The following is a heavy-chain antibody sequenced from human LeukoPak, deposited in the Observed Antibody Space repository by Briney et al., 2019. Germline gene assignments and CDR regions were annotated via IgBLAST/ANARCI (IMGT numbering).Heavy chain of an antibody. J-gene: IGHJ5*02. CDR3: ARDRDCSGGSCYGIDP. CDR1: GFTVSSNY. D-gene: IGHD2-15*01. Sequence: GGSLRLSCAASGFTVSSNYMSWVRQAPGKGLEWVSVIYSGGSTYYADSVKGRFTISRDNSKNTLYLQMNSLRAEETAVYYCARDRDCSGGSCYGIDPWGEGTLVTVSS. V-gene: IGHV3-66*01. CDR2: IYSGGST.